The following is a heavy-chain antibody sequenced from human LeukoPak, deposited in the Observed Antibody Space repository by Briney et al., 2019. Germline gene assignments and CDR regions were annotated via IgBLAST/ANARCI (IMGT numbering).Heavy chain of an antibody. CDR2: IWYDGSNK. V-gene: IGHV3-33*06. CDR1: GFTFSSYG. CDR3: AKRGLVGSSGFKNNWFDP. D-gene: IGHD3-22*01. J-gene: IGHJ5*02. Sequence: GRSLRLSCAASGFTFSSYGMHWVRQAPGKGLEWVAVIWYDGSNKYYADSVKGRFTISRDNSKNTLYLQMNSLRAEDTAVYYCAKRGLVGSSGFKNNWFDPWGQGTLVTVSS.